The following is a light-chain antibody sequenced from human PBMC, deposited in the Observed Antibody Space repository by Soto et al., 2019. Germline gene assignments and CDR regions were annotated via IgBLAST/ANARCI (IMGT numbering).Light chain of an antibody. CDR1: QSVSSN. CDR3: QQYNSWPWT. Sequence: EIVMTQSPATLSVSPGERATLSCRASQSVSSNLAWYQQKPGQAPRLLICGASTRATGIPARFSGSGSGTEVILTISSLQSEDFAVYYCQQYNSWPWTFGQGTKVEIK. V-gene: IGKV3-15*01. CDR2: GAS. J-gene: IGKJ1*01.